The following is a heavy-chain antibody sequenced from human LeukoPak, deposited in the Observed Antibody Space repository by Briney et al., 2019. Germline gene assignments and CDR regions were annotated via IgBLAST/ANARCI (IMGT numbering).Heavy chain of an antibody. CDR1: GFTFSDYY. J-gene: IGHJ4*02. V-gene: IGHV4-38-2*02. CDR2: IYYRWST. CDR3: AREAPISDSGNYYKSLGY. D-gene: IGHD3-10*01. Sequence: PGGSLRLSCAASGFTFSDYYMSWIRQPPGKGLEWIGSIYYRWSTYYNPSLKSRVTISVDTSKNQLSLKLRSVTAAETAVYYCAREAPISDSGNYYKSLGYWGQGTLVTVSS.